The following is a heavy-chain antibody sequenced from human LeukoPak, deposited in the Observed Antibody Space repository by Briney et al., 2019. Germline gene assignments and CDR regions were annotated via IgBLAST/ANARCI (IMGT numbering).Heavy chain of an antibody. CDR1: GGSISSGSYE. D-gene: IGHD3-22*01. CDR3: ARECHYYDSTDLDY. V-gene: IGHV4-61*02. J-gene: IGHJ4*02. CDR2: IYTSGST. Sequence: SQTLSLTCTVSGGSISSGSYEWGWLRQPAGKGLEWIGRIYTSGSTNYNPSLKSRVTISVDTSKNQFSLKLSSVTAADTAVYYCARECHYYDSTDLDYWGQGTLVTVSS.